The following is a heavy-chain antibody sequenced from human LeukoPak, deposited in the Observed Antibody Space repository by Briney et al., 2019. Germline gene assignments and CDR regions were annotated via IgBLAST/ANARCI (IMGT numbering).Heavy chain of an antibody. CDR2: MNPNSGNT. CDR3: ARGGLMAAAVFY. Sequence: GASVKVSCKASGYTFTSYDINWVRQATGQGLEWMGWMNPNSGNTGYAQKFQGRVTMTRNTSISTAYMEPSSLRSEDTAVYYCARGGLMAAAVFYWGQGTLVTVSS. CDR1: GYTFTSYD. J-gene: IGHJ4*02. V-gene: IGHV1-8*01. D-gene: IGHD6-13*01.